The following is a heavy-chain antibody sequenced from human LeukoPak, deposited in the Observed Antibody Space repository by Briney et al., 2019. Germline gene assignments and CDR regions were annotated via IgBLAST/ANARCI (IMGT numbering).Heavy chain of an antibody. V-gene: IGHV3-30*04. CDR3: AKIDGGEYSSSWEGFAFDI. J-gene: IGHJ3*02. D-gene: IGHD6-13*01. CDR1: GFTFSSYA. Sequence: GGSLRLSCAASGFTFSSYAMHWVRQAPGKGLEWVAVISYDGSNKYYADSVKGRFTISRDNSKNTLYLKMNSLRAEDTAVYYCAKIDGGEYSSSWEGFAFDIWGQGTMVTVSS. CDR2: ISYDGSNK.